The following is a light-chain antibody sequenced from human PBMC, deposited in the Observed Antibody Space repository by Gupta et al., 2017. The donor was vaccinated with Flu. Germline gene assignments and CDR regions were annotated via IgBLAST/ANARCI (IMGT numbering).Light chain of an antibody. J-gene: IGKJ2*01. CDR1: QSVSSNS. CDR2: GVS. CDR3: HQYGTSPDT. V-gene: IGKV3-20*01. Sequence: ASLSLSPGERATLSCRASQSVSSNSLAWYQHKPGQAPRLFIYGVSTRTAGVPDRFSGSGSATDFTLTISRLDPGDSAVYYCHQYGTSPDTFGQGTKLDIK.